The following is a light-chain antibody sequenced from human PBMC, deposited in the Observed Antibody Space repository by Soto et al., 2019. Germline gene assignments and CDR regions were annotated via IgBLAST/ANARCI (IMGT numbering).Light chain of an antibody. CDR1: QSISSW. V-gene: IGKV1-5*03. J-gene: IGKJ5*01. Sequence: DIQMTQSPSTLSASVGDRVTITCRASQSISSWLAWYQQKPGKAPKLLIYKASSLESGVPSRFSGSGSGTDFTLTISSLEPEDFAIYYCQQRQYWPPIPFGQGARLEI. CDR3: QQRQYWPPIP. CDR2: KAS.